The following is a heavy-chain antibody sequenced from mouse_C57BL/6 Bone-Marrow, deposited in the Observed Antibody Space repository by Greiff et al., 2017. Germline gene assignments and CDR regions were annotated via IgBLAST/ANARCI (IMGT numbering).Heavy chain of an antibody. CDR2: IDHSDSYT. Sequence: QVQLQQPGAELVMPGASVKLSCKASGYTFTSYWMHWVKQRPGQGLEWIGEIDHSDSYTNYNQKFKGKSTLTVDKSSSTAYMQLSSLTSEDSAVYYCARFYYYGSSYWYFDVWGTGTTVTVSS. D-gene: IGHD1-1*01. V-gene: IGHV1-69*01. J-gene: IGHJ1*03. CDR1: GYTFTSYW. CDR3: ARFYYYGSSYWYFDV.